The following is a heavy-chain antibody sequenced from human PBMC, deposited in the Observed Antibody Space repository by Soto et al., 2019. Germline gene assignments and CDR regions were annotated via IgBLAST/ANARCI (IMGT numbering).Heavy chain of an antibody. CDR1: GYTFTSYG. CDR2: ISAYNGNT. D-gene: IGHD1-1*01. Sequence: ASVKVSCKASGYTFTSYGISWVRQAPGQGLEWMGWISAYNGNTNYAQKLQGRVTMTTDTSTSTAYMELRSLRSDDTAVYYCARDRTGTTLADGMDVWGQGTTVTVSS. J-gene: IGHJ6*02. V-gene: IGHV1-18*01. CDR3: ARDRTGTTLADGMDV.